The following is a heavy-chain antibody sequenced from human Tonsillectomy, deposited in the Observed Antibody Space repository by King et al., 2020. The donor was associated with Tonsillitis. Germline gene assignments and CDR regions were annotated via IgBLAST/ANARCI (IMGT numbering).Heavy chain of an antibody. D-gene: IGHD1-20*01. CDR3: AREMEYNWNDVLDY. V-gene: IGHV7-4-1*02. CDR1: GYTFTNHA. CDR2: INTYNGKP. Sequence: QLVQSGSELKKPGASVKVSCKASGYTFTNHAINWVRQAPGQGLEWMGWINTYNGKPTYAQGFTGRFVFSLDTSISTAYLQISSLKADDTAVYYCAREMEYNWNDVLDYWGQGTLVTVSS. J-gene: IGHJ4*02.